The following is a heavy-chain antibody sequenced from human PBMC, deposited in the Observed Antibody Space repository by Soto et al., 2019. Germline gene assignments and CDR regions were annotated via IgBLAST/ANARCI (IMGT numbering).Heavy chain of an antibody. CDR1: GFNFSPYW. D-gene: IGHD2-21*02. V-gene: IGHV3-74*01. CDR2: INAEGNT. CDR3: ARGSNTAFDP. J-gene: IGHJ5*02. Sequence: GGSLRLSCAAPGFNFSPYWMHWGRQTPGKGLVWVSRINAEGNTIYADSVKGRFTISRDNAKNMLYLQMTSLRAEDTAVYFCARGSNTAFDPWGQGTLVTVSS.